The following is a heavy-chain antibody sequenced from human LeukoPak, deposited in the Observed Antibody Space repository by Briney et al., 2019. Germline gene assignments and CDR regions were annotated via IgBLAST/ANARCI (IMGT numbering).Heavy chain of an antibody. CDR3: ARRGSGSYYWYYYYMDV. CDR1: GGSFSGYY. D-gene: IGHD3-10*01. V-gene: IGHV4-34*01. J-gene: IGHJ6*03. CDR2: INHSGST. Sequence: SETLSLTCAVYGGSFSGYYWSWIRQPPGKGLEWIGEINHSGSTNYNPSLKSRVTISVDTSKNQFPLKLSSVTAADTAVYYCARRGSGSYYWYYYYMDVWGKGTTVTISS.